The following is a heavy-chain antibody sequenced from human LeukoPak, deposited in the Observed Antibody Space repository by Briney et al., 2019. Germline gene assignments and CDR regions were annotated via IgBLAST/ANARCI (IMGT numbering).Heavy chain of an antibody. V-gene: IGHV3-23*01. D-gene: IGHD3-22*01. CDR2: ISGSGDNR. Sequence: GGSLRLSCAASGFTFSSYAMSWVRQAPGKGLEWVSGISGSGDNRYYADSVKGRFTISRDNSKNTLYVQVDSLGTGDTAAYYCAKGSYYDSSGSFYFDYWGQGTLVTVSS. J-gene: IGHJ4*02. CDR3: AKGSYYDSSGSFYFDY. CDR1: GFTFSSYA.